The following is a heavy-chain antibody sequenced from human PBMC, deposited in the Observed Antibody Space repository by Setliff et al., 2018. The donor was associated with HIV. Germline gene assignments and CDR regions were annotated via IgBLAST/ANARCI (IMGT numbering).Heavy chain of an antibody. J-gene: IGHJ3*01. CDR1: GYFINIGHY. D-gene: IGHD4-4*01. Sequence: PSETLSLTCRVSGYFINIGHYCGWLRQSPGKGLEWIGTIYHSGGTYYNPSLKSRVTISRDRSANQFSLILTSVTAADTGVYYCARVVETTYISGFGAFDVWGQGKVVTVSS. V-gene: IGHV4-38-2*02. CDR2: IYHSGGT. CDR3: ARVVETTYISGFGAFDV.